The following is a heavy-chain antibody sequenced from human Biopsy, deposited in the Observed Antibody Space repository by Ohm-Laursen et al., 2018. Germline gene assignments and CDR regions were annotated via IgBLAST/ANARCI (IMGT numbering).Heavy chain of an antibody. CDR2: ISTYNGNT. CDR3: ARGGTLVVVPTAVLHSFDI. J-gene: IGHJ3*02. D-gene: IGHD2-2*01. V-gene: IGHV1-18*01. Sequence: ASVTVSCKASGYTFSSYGINWVRQAPGQGLKWLGWISTYNGNTNYAQNLQGRVTMTTDTSTSTAYMELRSLRSDDTAVYYCARGGTLVVVPTAVLHSFDIWGQGTMVTVSS. CDR1: GYTFSSYG.